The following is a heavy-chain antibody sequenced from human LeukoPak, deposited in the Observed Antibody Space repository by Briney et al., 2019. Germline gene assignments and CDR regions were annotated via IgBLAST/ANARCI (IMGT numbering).Heavy chain of an antibody. CDR1: GYSFSSTYY. J-gene: IGHJ6*02. Sequence: SETLSLTCTVSGYSFSSTYYWGWIRQPPGKGLEWIGNFYQSGSADYNPSLTSRVAISVDTSKNQFSLKLSSVTAADTAVYYCARGGGSSWYSYYYYGMDVWGQGTTVTVSS. D-gene: IGHD6-13*01. CDR2: FYQSGSA. CDR3: ARGGGSSWYSYYYYGMDV. V-gene: IGHV4-38-2*02.